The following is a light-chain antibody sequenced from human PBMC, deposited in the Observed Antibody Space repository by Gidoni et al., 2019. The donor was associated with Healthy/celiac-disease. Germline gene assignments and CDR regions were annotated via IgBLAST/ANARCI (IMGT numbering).Light chain of an antibody. Sequence: DIVMSQSPLSLPVIPGEPASISCRSSQHPLHSKGYNYLDWSQQRQGQSPQLLIELGSNRASGDPDRGSGSGSGTDFTLRIRRVEAEDVGVCYCMQGLQTPQTFGQGTRVEIK. CDR1: QHPLHSKGYNY. CDR3: MQGLQTPQT. CDR2: LGS. V-gene: IGKV2-28*01. J-gene: IGKJ1*01.